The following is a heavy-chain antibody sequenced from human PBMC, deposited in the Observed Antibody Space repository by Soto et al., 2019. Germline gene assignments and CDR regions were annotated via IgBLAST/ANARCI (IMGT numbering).Heavy chain of an antibody. V-gene: IGHV4-31*03. J-gene: IGHJ5*02. Sequence: QVQLQESGPGLVKPSQTLSLTCTVSGGSISSGGYYWSWIRQHPGKGLEWIGYIYHSGTTYYNPSLKRRVTKSVDTSQNQFSLKTTSVTAADPAGYYCARVRGHQLLGWFDPWGQGTLVTVSS. CDR2: IYHSGTT. CDR3: ARVRGHQLLGWFDP. D-gene: IGHD2-2*01. CDR1: GGSISSGGYY.